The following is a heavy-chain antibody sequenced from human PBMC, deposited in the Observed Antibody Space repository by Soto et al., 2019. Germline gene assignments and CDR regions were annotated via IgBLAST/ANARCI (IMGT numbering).Heavy chain of an antibody. Sequence: SETLSLTCDVSGFSVSSGYYGGWIRQPPGRGLEWIGIVYDSGISRYSPSLKSRLTTSLDTSKNQFSLKLRSVTAADTAVYYCARFGGSGFDYWGQGTLVTVSS. D-gene: IGHD3-10*01. CDR3: ARFGGSGFDY. CDR1: GFSVSSGYY. V-gene: IGHV4-38-2*01. CDR2: VYDSGIS. J-gene: IGHJ4*02.